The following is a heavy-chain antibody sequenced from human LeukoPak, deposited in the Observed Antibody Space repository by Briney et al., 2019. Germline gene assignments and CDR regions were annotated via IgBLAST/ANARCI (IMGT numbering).Heavy chain of an antibody. Sequence: PSETLSLTCTVSGGSISSGGYYWSWIRQHPGKGLEWIGYIYYSGSTYYNPSLKSRVTISVDTSKNQFSLKLSSVTAADTAVYYCARGNSENYDSSGQGAFDIWGQGTMVTVSS. CDR3: ARGNSENYDSSGQGAFDI. CDR2: IYYSGST. D-gene: IGHD3-22*01. J-gene: IGHJ3*02. V-gene: IGHV4-31*03. CDR1: GGSISSGGYY.